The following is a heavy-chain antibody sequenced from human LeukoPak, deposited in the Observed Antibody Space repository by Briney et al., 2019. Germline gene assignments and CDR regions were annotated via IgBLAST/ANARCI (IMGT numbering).Heavy chain of an antibody. CDR3: ATGPTYDYVWGSYRYGHY. V-gene: IGHV3-21*01. Sequence: GGSLRLSCEASGITFSTYTMNWVRQAPGKGLGWVASISDSSSFIYYATSVKGRFTISRDNANNSLYLQMNGLRAEDTAVYYCATGPTYDYVWGSYRYGHYWGQGTLVTVSS. D-gene: IGHD3-16*02. J-gene: IGHJ4*02. CDR2: ISDSSSFI. CDR1: GITFSTYT.